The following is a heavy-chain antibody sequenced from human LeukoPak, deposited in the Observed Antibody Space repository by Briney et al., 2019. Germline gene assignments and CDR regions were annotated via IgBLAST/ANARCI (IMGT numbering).Heavy chain of an antibody. CDR1: GLTFSSYW. D-gene: IGHD4-11*01. V-gene: IGHV3-7*01. CDR3: ARDTTTGHFDY. Sequence: GGSLTLSCAASGLTFSSYWMSWVRQAPGRGLEWVANIKHDGGKKYYVDSVRGRFTITRDNAKNSLYLQMNSLRAEDTAVYYCARDTTTGHFDYWGRGTLVTVSS. J-gene: IGHJ4*02. CDR2: IKHDGGKK.